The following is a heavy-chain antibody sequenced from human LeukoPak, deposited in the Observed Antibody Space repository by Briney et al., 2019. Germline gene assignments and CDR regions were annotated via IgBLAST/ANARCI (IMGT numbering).Heavy chain of an antibody. CDR1: GGSISAYY. CDR2: IHYSGTT. V-gene: IGHV4-59*01. D-gene: IGHD6-6*01. Sequence: PSETLSLTCTVSGGSISAYYWSWIRQPPGKGLEWIGYIHYSGTTNYYPSLKSRVTIALDTSKNQFSLKLHSVTAADTAVYYCARFGTSSSRFFDQWGQGTLVTVSS. J-gene: IGHJ4*02. CDR3: ARFGTSSSRFFDQ.